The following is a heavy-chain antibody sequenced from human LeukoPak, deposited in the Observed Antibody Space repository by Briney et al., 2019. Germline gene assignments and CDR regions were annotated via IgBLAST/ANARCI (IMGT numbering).Heavy chain of an antibody. CDR3: AKRFQIYYSEY. CDR2: ITDGGGGT. D-gene: IGHD3-10*01. CDR1: GFTFSSYA. V-gene: IGHV3-23*01. J-gene: IGHJ4*02. Sequence: GGSLRLSCAASGFTFSSYAMNWVRQAPGEGLEWVSAITDGGGGTYYADSVKGRFTISRDNSKNTLSLQMDSLRGEDTAVYYCAKRFQIYYSEYWGQGSLVTVSS.